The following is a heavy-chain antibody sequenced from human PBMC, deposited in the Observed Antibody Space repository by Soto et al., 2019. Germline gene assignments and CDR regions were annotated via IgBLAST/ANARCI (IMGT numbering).Heavy chain of an antibody. CDR2: VSPYNGDT. D-gene: IGHD2-2*01. V-gene: IGHV1-18*04. J-gene: IGHJ6*02. CDR3: AREVGHMDV. Sequence: QVQLVQSGAEVKKPGASVKVSCKASGYTFTTYGINWVRQAPGQGLEWMGWVSPYNGDTTYAQKVQGRVTTTTDTSTRTAYLELRSLRSDDTAVYYCAREVGHMDVWGQGTTVTVSS. CDR1: GYTFTTYG.